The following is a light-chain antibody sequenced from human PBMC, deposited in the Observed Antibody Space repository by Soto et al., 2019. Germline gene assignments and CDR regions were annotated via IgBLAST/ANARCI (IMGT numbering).Light chain of an antibody. CDR2: DAS. CDR3: QQNDYLLS. Sequence: ILLTQSPACLSSSILDRVTITCQASQDISNYLNWYQQKPGKVPKLLIYDASNLEGGVPSRFSGSGSGTEFTLTISGLQTEDIATYYCQQNDYLLSFGGGTKVDIK. J-gene: IGKJ4*01. CDR1: QDISNY. V-gene: IGKV1-33*01.